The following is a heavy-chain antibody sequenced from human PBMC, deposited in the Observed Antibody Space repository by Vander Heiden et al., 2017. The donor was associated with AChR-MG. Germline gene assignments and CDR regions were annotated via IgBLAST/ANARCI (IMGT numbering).Heavy chain of an antibody. D-gene: IGHD3-22*01. CDR2: ISYDGSNK. V-gene: IGHV3-30*18. CDR1: GFTFSSYG. Sequence: QVQLVESGGGVVQPGRSLRLPCAACGFTFSSYGVHWVRQAPGKGLEWVAVISYDGSNKYYADSVKGRFTISRDNSKNTLYLQMNSLRAEDTAVYYCAKFFGTYYYDSSGLGMDVWGQGTTVTVSS. J-gene: IGHJ6*02. CDR3: AKFFGTYYYDSSGLGMDV.